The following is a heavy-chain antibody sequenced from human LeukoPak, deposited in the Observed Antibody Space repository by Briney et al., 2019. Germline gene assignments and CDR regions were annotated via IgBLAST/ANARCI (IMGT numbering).Heavy chain of an antibody. V-gene: IGHV3-21*01. CDR2: ISSSSSYI. CDR3: ARGGDFWSGYHSSFDY. CDR1: GFTFSSYS. Sequence: GGSLRLSCAATGFTFSSYSMNWVHQAPGLHLECISSISSSSSYIYYADSVKGRFTISRDNAKNSLYLQMNSLRAEDTAVYYCARGGDFWSGYHSSFDYWGQGTLVTVSS. J-gene: IGHJ4*02. D-gene: IGHD3-3*01.